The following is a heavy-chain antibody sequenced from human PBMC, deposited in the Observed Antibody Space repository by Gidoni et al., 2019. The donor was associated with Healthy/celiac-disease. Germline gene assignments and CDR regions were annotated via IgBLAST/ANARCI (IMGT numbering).Heavy chain of an antibody. CDR3: ARGVELLRNGPYYFDY. V-gene: IGHV1-69*01. J-gene: IGHJ4*02. CDR1: GGTFSSYA. D-gene: IGHD1-26*01. Sequence: QVQLVQSGAEVKKPGSSVKVSCKASGGTFSSYAISWVRQAPGQGLEWMGGIIPIFGTANYAQKFQGRVTIPADESTSTAYMELSSLRSEDTAVYYCARGVELLRNGPYYFDYWGQGTLVTVSS. CDR2: IIPIFGTA.